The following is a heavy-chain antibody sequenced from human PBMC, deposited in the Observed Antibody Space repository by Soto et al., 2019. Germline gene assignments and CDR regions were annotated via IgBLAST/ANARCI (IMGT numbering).Heavy chain of an antibody. Sequence: PSETLSLTCTVSGGSISSGGYYWSWIRQHPGKGLEWIGYIYYSGSTYYNPSLKSRVTISVDTSKNQFSLKLSSVTAADTAVYYCARDRGSSGYYYGYFDYWGQGTLVTVSS. CDR3: ARDRGSSGYYYGYFDY. CDR1: GGSISSGGYY. J-gene: IGHJ4*02. CDR2: IYYSGST. V-gene: IGHV4-31*03. D-gene: IGHD3-22*01.